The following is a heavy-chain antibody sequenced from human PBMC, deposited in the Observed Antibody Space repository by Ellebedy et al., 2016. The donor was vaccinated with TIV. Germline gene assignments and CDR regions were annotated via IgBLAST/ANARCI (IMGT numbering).Heavy chain of an antibody. D-gene: IGHD7-27*01. Sequence: GESLKISCAASGFSVSDNYMSWVRLAPGKGLEWVSSISGSGLSTYYADSVKGRFTISRDNSKNTLYLQMNSLRAEDTAVYYCAKSDWGPRYYGMDVWGQGTTVTVSS. CDR2: ISGSGLST. V-gene: IGHV3-23*01. CDR1: GFSVSDNY. CDR3: AKSDWGPRYYGMDV. J-gene: IGHJ6*02.